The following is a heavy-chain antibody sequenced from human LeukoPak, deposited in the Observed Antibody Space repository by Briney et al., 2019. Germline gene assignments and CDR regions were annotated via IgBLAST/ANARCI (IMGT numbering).Heavy chain of an antibody. CDR1: GFTFSNYW. Sequence: GGSLRLSCAASGFTFSNYWMTWVRQAPGKGLEWVAHIKQDGSDKYYVDSVKGRFTISRDNGKNTLFLQMNSLRAEDAAVYYCVRGNDYGGPHYWGQGTLVTVSS. CDR2: IKQDGSDK. CDR3: VRGNDYGGPHY. V-gene: IGHV3-7*01. D-gene: IGHD4-23*01. J-gene: IGHJ4*02.